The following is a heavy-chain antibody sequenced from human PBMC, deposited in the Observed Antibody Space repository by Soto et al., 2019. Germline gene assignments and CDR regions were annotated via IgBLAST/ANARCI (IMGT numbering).Heavy chain of an antibody. CDR1: GFIFSTYT. V-gene: IGHV3-48*02. D-gene: IGHD3-16*01. J-gene: IGHJ5*02. Sequence: EGQPVESGGGLVLPGGSLRLSCAASGFIFSTYTLNWVRQAPGKGLEWVSYISAGSDAIHYADSVKGRFTVSRDNAKNSLFLQMNSLRDEDTAVYYCARLYTTSRVGAWFDPWGQGTLVTVSS. CDR3: ARLYTTSRVGAWFDP. CDR2: ISAGSDAI.